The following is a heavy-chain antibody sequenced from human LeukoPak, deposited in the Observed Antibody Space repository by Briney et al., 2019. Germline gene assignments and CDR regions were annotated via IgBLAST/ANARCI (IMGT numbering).Heavy chain of an antibody. J-gene: IGHJ1*01. CDR3: ARVAAAGILMAEYFQH. CDR1: GFTFSSYW. Sequence: GGSLRLSCAASGFTFSSYWMSWVRQAPGKGLEWVANIKQDGSEKYYVDSVKGRFTISRDNAKNSLYLQMNSLRAEDTAVYYCARVAAAGILMAEYFQHWGQGTLVTVSS. CDR2: IKQDGSEK. V-gene: IGHV3-7*01. D-gene: IGHD6-13*01.